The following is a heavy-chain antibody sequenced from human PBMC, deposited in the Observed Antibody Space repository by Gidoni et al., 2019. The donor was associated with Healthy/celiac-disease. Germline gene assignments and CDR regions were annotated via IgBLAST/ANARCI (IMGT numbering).Heavy chain of an antibody. CDR3: ARDLMATNHDLAVTTRMGDY. D-gene: IGHD4-17*01. V-gene: IGHV3-33*01. CDR2: IWYDGSNK. J-gene: IGHJ4*02. Sequence: QVQLVESGGGVIQPGRSLRLSCAASAFTFISYGMHWVRQAPGKGLEWVAVIWYDGSNKYYADSGKGRFTVSRDNSKNTLYLQMNSLRAEDTSVYYCARDLMATNHDLAVTTRMGDYWGQGTLVTVSS. CDR1: AFTFISYG.